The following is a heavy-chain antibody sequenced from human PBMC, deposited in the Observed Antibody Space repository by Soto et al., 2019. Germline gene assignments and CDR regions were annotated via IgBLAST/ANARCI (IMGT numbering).Heavy chain of an antibody. CDR3: VHRRSRGGYWDDWLDV. J-gene: IGHJ6*04. D-gene: IGHD1-1*01. CDR1: GFPRSTNGVR. CDR2: ISWDDEK. Sequence: SGPTLVHPTHPCTLTCPFSGFPRSTNGVRVGWIRQPPGMALEWLAIISWDDEKHYSPSLNKRLTITKDTSKNQVVLTMTTMAHVDTDNYFCVHRRSRGGYWDDWLDVWGKGMMVTVSS. V-gene: IGHV2-5*02.